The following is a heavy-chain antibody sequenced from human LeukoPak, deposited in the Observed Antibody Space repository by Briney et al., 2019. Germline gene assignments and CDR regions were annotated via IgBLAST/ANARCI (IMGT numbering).Heavy chain of an antibody. CDR1: GYTLTELS. CDR3: ATDHSGGMYDAFDI. D-gene: IGHD5-12*01. CDR2: FDPEDGET. Sequence: GASVKVSCKVSGYTLTELSMHGVRQAPGKGLEWMGGFDPEDGETIYAQKFQGRVTMTEDTSTDTAYMELSSLRSEDTAVYYCATDHSGGMYDAFDIWGQGTMVTVSS. V-gene: IGHV1-24*01. J-gene: IGHJ3*02.